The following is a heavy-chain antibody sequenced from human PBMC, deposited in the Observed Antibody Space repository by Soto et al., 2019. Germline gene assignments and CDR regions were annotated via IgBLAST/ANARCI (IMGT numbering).Heavy chain of an antibody. CDR3: AREREDIVVVPAAMVGGYYYYGMDV. V-gene: IGHV3-21*01. D-gene: IGHD2-2*01. Sequence: SGGSLRLSCAASGFTFSSYSMNWVRQAPGKGLEWVSSISSSSSYIYYADSVKGRFTISRDNAKNSLYLQMNSLRAEDTAVYYCAREREDIVVVPAAMVGGYYYYGMDVWGQGTTVTVSS. CDR1: GFTFSSYS. CDR2: ISSSSSYI. J-gene: IGHJ6*02.